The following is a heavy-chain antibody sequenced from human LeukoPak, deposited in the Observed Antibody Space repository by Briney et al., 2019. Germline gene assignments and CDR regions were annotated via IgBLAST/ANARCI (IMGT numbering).Heavy chain of an antibody. V-gene: IGHV1-69*13. CDR3: ARVPPCSGGSCYANWFDP. J-gene: IGHJ5*02. CDR1: GGTFSSYA. CDR2: IIPIFGTA. D-gene: IGHD2-15*01. Sequence: SVNVSCTASGGTFSSYAISWVRQAPGQGLEWMGGIIPIFGTANYAQKFQGRVTITADESTSTAYMELSSLRSEDTAVYYCARVPPCSGGSCYANWFDPWGQGTLVTVSS.